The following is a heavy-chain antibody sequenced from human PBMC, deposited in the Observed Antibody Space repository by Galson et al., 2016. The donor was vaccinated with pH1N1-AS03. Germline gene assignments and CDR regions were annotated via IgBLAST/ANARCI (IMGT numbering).Heavy chain of an antibody. CDR3: SRGRASGSFYRGYYGMGV. CDR2: IKSKTYGGTS. D-gene: IGHD3-10*01. CDR1: GFTFRDYS. V-gene: IGHV3-49*04. Sequence: SLRLSCATSGFTFRDYSFNWVRQIPGKGLEWVGFIKSKTYGGTSEYAASVKGRFTVSKDDSKSIVYLQMNSLTTEDTAVYFCSRGRASGSFYRGYYGMGVWGQGTTVTVSS. J-gene: IGHJ6*02.